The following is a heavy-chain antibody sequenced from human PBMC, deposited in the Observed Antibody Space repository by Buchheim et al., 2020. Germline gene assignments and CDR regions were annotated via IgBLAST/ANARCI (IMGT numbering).Heavy chain of an antibody. V-gene: IGHV3-23*01. Sequence: EVQLLESGGGLVQPGGSLRLSCAASGFTFSSYAMSWVRQAPGKGLEWVSAISGSGGSTYYADSVKGRFTISRDNSNNTLYLQMNSLRAEDTAVYYCAVAVGFRVYYYYGMDVWGQGTT. D-gene: IGHD6-19*01. J-gene: IGHJ6*02. CDR1: GFTFSSYA. CDR3: AVAVGFRVYYYYGMDV. CDR2: ISGSGGST.